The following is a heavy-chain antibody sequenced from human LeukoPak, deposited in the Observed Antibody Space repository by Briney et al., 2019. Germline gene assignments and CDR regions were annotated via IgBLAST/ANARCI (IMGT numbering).Heavy chain of an antibody. V-gene: IGHV3-23*01. CDR3: AKDGRGGVPRAFDI. CDR2: ISINSGGT. Sequence: GGSLRLSCAASGFTFDDYAMHWARQAPGKGLEWVSSISINSGGTYYADSVKGRFTISRDNSKNTLYLQMNSLRAEDTAVYYCAKDGRGGVPRAFDIWGQGTMVTVSS. J-gene: IGHJ3*02. CDR1: GFTFDDYA. D-gene: IGHD2-15*01.